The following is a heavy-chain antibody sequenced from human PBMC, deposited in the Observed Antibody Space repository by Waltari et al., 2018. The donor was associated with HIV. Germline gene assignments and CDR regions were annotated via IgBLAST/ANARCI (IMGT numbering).Heavy chain of an antibody. CDR3: ARTLVSSRLVRFDP. J-gene: IGHJ5*02. Sequence: QVQLVQSGSELKKPGASVRVSCKASGYSITSHAINLVRQAPGQGLEWMGWINTDTGNPTYAPGFTGRFVFSLDSSVSTAYLQISSLMVDDTAVYYCARTLVSSRLVRFDPWGQGTLVTVSS. CDR2: INTDTGNP. CDR1: GYSITSHA. D-gene: IGHD6-6*01. V-gene: IGHV7-4-1*02.